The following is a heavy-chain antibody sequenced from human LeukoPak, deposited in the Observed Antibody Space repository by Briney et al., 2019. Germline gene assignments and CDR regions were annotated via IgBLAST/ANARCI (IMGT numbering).Heavy chain of an antibody. CDR1: GGSISSYY. CDR3: ARVILDSYGYWSFDY. J-gene: IGHJ4*02. CDR2: IYYSGST. Sequence: SETLSLTCTVSGGSISSYYWSWIRQPPGKGLEWIGYIYYSGSTNYNPSLKSRVTISVDTSKNQFSLKLSSVTAADTAVYYCARVILDSYGYWSFDYWGQGTLVTVSS. V-gene: IGHV4-59*01. D-gene: IGHD5-18*01.